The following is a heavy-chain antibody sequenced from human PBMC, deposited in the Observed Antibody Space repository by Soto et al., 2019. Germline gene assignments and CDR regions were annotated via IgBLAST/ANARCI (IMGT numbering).Heavy chain of an antibody. CDR3: ARHKRDLRFLEWSYYFDY. D-gene: IGHD3-3*01. Sequence: GGSLRLSCAASGFTFSSYWMHWVRQAPGKGLVWVSRINSDGSRTSYADSAKGRFTISRDNAKNTVYLQMNSLRAEDTAVYYCARHKRDLRFLEWSYYFDYWGQGTLVTSPQ. CDR2: INSDGSRT. CDR1: GFTFSSYW. J-gene: IGHJ4*02. V-gene: IGHV3-74*01.